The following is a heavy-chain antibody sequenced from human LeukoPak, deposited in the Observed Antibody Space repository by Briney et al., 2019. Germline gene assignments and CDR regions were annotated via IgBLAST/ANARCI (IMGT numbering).Heavy chain of an antibody. CDR1: GYSFTTYW. CDR2: IYPGDSDT. D-gene: IGHD5-12*01. J-gene: IGHJ4*02. V-gene: IGHV5-51*01. CDR3: ARQESLGYEGFDY. Sequence: GESLKISCDVSGYSFTTYWIGWVRQMPGKGLEWMGIIYPGDSDTRYSPSFQGQVTISADKSISTAYLQWSSLKASDTAMYYCARQESLGYEGFDYWGQGTLVTVSS.